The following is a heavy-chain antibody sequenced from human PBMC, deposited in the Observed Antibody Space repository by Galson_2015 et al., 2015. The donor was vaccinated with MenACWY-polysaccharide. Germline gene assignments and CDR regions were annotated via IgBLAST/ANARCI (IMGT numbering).Heavy chain of an antibody. Sequence: TLSLPCSVSGGSISIAGYHWTWIRQHPGKGLEWLGYIFKRGGTNSNPSLKSRVTVSADRSNNQFSLKLTSLTAADTAVYYCAGIPSTMTSFGWFGPWGQESWSPSPQ. CDR3: AGIPSTMTSFGWFGP. CDR1: GGSISIAGYH. D-gene: IGHD4-17*01. V-gene: IGHV4-31*03. J-gene: IGHJ5*02. CDR2: IFKRGGT.